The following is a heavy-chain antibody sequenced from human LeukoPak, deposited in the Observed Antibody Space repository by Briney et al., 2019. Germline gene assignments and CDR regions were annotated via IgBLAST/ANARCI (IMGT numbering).Heavy chain of an antibody. D-gene: IGHD2-2*01. CDR2: ISYDGSNK. CDR1: GFTFSSYA. Sequence: GRSLRLSCAASGFTFSSYAMHWVRQAPGKGLEWVAVISYDGSNKYYADSVKGRFTISRDNSKNTLYLQMNSLRAEDTAVYYCARDPRPSLGYQIYYYGMDVWGQGTTVTVSS. V-gene: IGHV3-30*04. CDR3: ARDPRPSLGYQIYYYGMDV. J-gene: IGHJ6*02.